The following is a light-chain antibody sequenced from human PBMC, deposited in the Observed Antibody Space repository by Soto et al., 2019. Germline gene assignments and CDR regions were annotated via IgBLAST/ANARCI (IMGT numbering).Light chain of an antibody. Sequence: QSVLTQPASVSGSPGQSITISCTGTSSDVGAYNYVSWYQQHPGKVPKLMIYDVSDRPSGVLNRFSGSKSGNTASLTISGLQAEDEADYYCSSFTRSNSYVFGTGTKVTVL. J-gene: IGLJ1*01. CDR2: DVS. CDR1: SSDVGAYNY. V-gene: IGLV2-14*03. CDR3: SSFTRSNSYV.